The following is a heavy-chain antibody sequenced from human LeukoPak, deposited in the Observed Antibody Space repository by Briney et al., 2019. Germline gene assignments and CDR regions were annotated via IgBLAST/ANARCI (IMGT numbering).Heavy chain of an antibody. CDR1: GFTFSSYA. D-gene: IGHD5-24*01. CDR3: AKVIIGGGMATIDDAFDI. J-gene: IGHJ3*02. V-gene: IGHV3-23*01. CDR2: ISGSGGST. Sequence: GGSLRLSCAASGFTFSSYAMSWVRQAPGKGLEWVSAISGSGGSTYYADSVKGRFTISRDNSKNTLYLQMNSLRAEDTAVYYCAKVIIGGGMATIDDAFDIWGQGTMVTVSS.